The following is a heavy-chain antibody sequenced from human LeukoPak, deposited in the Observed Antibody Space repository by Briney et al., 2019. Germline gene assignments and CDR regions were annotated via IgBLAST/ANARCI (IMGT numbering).Heavy chain of an antibody. Sequence: ASVKVSCKASGYTFTAYDMLWGRQAPGHGLEWMGWINPNSGGTNYAQKFQGWVTMTRDTSISTAYMELSRLRSDDTAVYYCARGITGTTFPDYWGQGTLVTVSS. V-gene: IGHV1-2*04. CDR2: INPNSGGT. J-gene: IGHJ4*02. CDR3: ARGITGTTFPDY. D-gene: IGHD1-20*01. CDR1: GYTFTAYD.